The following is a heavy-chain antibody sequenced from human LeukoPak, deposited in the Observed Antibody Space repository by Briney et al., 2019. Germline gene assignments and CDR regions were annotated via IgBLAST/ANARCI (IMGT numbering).Heavy chain of an antibody. Sequence: TGGSLRLSCAASGFIFSNYGMHWVRQAPGKGLEWVSSISSSSSYIYYADSVKGRFTISRDNAKNTLYLQMNSLRAEDTAVYYCASAAVGATTYAFDIWGQGTMVTVSS. CDR3: ASAAVGATTYAFDI. V-gene: IGHV3-21*01. CDR1: GFIFSNYG. D-gene: IGHD1-26*01. J-gene: IGHJ3*02. CDR2: ISSSSSYI.